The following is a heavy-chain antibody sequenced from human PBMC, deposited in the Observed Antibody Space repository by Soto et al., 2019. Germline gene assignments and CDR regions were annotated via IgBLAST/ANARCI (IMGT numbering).Heavy chain of an antibody. CDR3: ARHPGIAAAPWGYYYYMDV. D-gene: IGHD6-13*01. J-gene: IGHJ6*03. Sequence: SETMSITCPVSGVSISSYYVTWIRPHTGKGLEWIGYIYYSGSTNYNPSLKSRVTISVDTSKNQFSLKLSSVTAADTAVYYCARHPGIAAAPWGYYYYMDVWGKGTTVTVSS. CDR1: GVSISSYY. V-gene: IGHV4-59*08. CDR2: IYYSGST.